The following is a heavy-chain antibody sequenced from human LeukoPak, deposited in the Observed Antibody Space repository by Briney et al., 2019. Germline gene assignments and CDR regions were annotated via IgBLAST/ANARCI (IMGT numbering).Heavy chain of an antibody. V-gene: IGHV4-59*04. CDR3: ARVAYSSGWYRYYFDY. CDR1: GGSISSYY. Sequence: SETLSLTCTVSGGSISSYYWSWIRQPPGKGLEWIGSIYHSGSTYYNPSLKSRVTISVDTSKNQFSLKLSSVTAADTVAYYCARVAYSSGWYRYYFDYWGLGTLVTVSS. CDR2: IYHSGST. J-gene: IGHJ4*02. D-gene: IGHD6-19*01.